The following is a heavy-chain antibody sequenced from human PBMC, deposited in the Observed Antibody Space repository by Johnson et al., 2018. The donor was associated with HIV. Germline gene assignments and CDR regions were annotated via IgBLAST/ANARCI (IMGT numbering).Heavy chain of an antibody. CDR3: AKALPYCSSTSCYAFDAFDI. V-gene: IGHV3-66*02. CDR2: IYSGGST. D-gene: IGHD2-2*01. CDR1: GFTVSSNY. J-gene: IGHJ3*02. Sequence: VQLVESGGGLVQPGGSLRLSCAASGFTVSSNYMSWVRQAPGKGLEWVSVIYSGGSTYYADSVKGRFTISRDNSKNTLYLQMNSLRAEDTAVYYCAKALPYCSSTSCYAFDAFDIWGQGTMVTVSS.